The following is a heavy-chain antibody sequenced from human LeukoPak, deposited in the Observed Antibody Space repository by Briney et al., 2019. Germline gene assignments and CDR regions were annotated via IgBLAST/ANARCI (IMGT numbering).Heavy chain of an antibody. D-gene: IGHD3-3*01. J-gene: IGHJ4*02. CDR2: ISGSGSSS. CDR1: GFTFSNYG. CDR3: AKDQRTISTFDY. V-gene: IGHV3-23*01. Sequence: GGSLRLSCAASGFTFSNYGMSWVRQAPGKGLEWVSAISGSGSSSYYADSVKGRFTISRDNSKNTLYLQIDSLRAEDTAIYYCAKDQRTISTFDYWGQGTLVTVSS.